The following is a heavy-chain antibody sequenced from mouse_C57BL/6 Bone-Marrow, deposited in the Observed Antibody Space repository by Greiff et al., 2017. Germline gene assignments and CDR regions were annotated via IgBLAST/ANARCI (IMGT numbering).Heavy chain of an antibody. Sequence: EVQVVESGGGLVKPGGSLKLSCAASGFTFSDYGMHWVRQAPEKGLEWVAYISSGRSTIYYADTVKGRFTISRDNAKDTLFLQMTSLRSEDTAMYYCAGQGDYFDYWGQGTTLTVSS. J-gene: IGHJ2*01. CDR2: ISSGRSTI. CDR1: GFTFSDYG. CDR3: AGQGDYFDY. V-gene: IGHV5-17*01.